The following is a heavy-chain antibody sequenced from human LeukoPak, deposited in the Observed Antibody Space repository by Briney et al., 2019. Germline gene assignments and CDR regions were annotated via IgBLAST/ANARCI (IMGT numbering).Heavy chain of an antibody. CDR2: IYYSGGT. CDR1: GGSISSYY. Sequence: PSETLSLTCTVSGGSISSYYWSWIRQPPGKGLEWIGYIYYSGGTNYNPSLKSRVTISVDTSKNQFSLKLSSVTAADTAVYYCASSGWLPALDYWGQGTLVTVSS. V-gene: IGHV4-59*01. J-gene: IGHJ4*02. CDR3: ASSGWLPALDY. D-gene: IGHD6-19*01.